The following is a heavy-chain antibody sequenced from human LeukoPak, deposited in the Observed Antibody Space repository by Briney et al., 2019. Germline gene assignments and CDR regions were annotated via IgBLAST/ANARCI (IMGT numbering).Heavy chain of an antibody. Sequence: PSVTPSLTCTVSGGSISSSSYYWGWIRQPPGKGLEWIGSIYYSGSTYYNPSLKSRVTISVDTSKNQFSLKLSSVTAADTAVYYCARASEANYMDVWGKGTTVTVSS. CDR1: GGSISSSSYY. D-gene: IGHD1-14*01. CDR2: IYYSGST. CDR3: ARASEANYMDV. J-gene: IGHJ6*03. V-gene: IGHV4-39*07.